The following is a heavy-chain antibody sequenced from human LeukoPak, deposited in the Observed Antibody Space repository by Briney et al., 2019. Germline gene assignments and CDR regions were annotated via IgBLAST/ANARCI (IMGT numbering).Heavy chain of an antibody. J-gene: IGHJ4*02. V-gene: IGHV3-74*01. CDR2: INGDESST. CDR3: AAASSHRIAAVCEF. D-gene: IGHD6-13*01. CDR1: GFTFSTYW. Sequence: GGTLRLSCAASGFTFSTYWMHWVRHAPGKGLVWVSRINGDESSTNYPDFVKGRFTISRDNPKKTLYLQMNSLRAEDTAVYYCAAASSHRIAAVCEFWGQGTLVTVSS.